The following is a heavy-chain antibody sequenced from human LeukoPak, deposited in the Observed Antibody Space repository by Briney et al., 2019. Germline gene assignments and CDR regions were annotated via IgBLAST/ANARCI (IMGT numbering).Heavy chain of an antibody. Sequence: ASVKVSCKATGGTFSSYAISWVRQAPGQGLEWMGGIIPIFGTANYAQKFQGRVTITADESTSTAYMELSSLRSEDTAVYYCARDIAAAGKNYYYMDVWGKGTTVTVSS. D-gene: IGHD6-13*01. CDR3: ARDIAAAGKNYYYMDV. V-gene: IGHV1-69*13. CDR2: IIPIFGTA. CDR1: GGTFSSYA. J-gene: IGHJ6*03.